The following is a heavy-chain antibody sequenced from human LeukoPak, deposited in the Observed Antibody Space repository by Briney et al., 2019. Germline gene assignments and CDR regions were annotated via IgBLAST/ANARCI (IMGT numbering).Heavy chain of an antibody. D-gene: IGHD3-22*01. Sequence: ETLSLTCTVSGASVSSNYMSWVRQAPGKGLEWVSVIYSGGNTYYADSVKGRFTISRDNSKNTLYLQMNSLRAEDTAVYYCARLYYYDSSDYYLDAFDIWGQGTMVTVSS. J-gene: IGHJ3*02. CDR3: ARLYYYDSSDYYLDAFDI. CDR2: IYSGGNT. V-gene: IGHV3-66*04. CDR1: GASVSSNY.